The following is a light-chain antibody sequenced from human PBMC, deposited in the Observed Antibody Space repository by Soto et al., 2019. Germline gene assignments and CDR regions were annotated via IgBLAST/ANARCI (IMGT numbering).Light chain of an antibody. CDR2: DAS. Sequence: IVLTQSPPSLSLAPGERATLSCMSSQSVSSYLAWYQQKPGQAPRLLIYDASNRATGIPARFSGSGSGTDFTLAISSLEPEDFAVYYSQKRSNWPPVTFGGGTKVDIK. CDR1: QSVSSY. CDR3: QKRSNWPPVT. J-gene: IGKJ4*01. V-gene: IGKV3-11*01.